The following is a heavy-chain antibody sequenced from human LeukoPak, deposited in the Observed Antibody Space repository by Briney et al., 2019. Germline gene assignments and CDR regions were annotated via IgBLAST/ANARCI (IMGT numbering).Heavy chain of an antibody. V-gene: IGHV3-11*01. Sequence: GGSLRLSCAASGFTFSDYYMSWIRQAPGKGLEWASYISSSGSTIYYADSVKGRFTISRDNAKNSLYLQMNSLRAEDTAVYYCAPADYYDSSGYYYYGVLDYWGQGTLVTVSS. CDR1: GFTFSDYY. J-gene: IGHJ4*02. D-gene: IGHD3-22*01. CDR2: ISSSGSTI. CDR3: APADYYDSSGYYYYGVLDY.